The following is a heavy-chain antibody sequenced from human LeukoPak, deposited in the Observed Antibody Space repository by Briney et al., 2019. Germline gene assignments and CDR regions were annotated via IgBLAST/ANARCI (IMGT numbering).Heavy chain of an antibody. Sequence: GGSLRLSCAASGFAFSSYAMNWVRQAPGKGLEWVSGISDSGGSTYYADSVKGRFTISRDNSKNTLYLQMNSLRAEDTAVYYCAKDGSTQGLGYYYYYYMDVWGKGTTVTVSS. J-gene: IGHJ6*03. CDR2: ISDSGGST. CDR3: AKDGSTQGLGYYYYYYMDV. D-gene: IGHD3-10*01. CDR1: GFAFSSYA. V-gene: IGHV3-23*01.